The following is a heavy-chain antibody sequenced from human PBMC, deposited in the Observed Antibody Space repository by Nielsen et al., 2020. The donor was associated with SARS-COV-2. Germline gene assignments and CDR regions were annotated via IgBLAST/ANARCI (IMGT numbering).Heavy chain of an antibody. D-gene: IGHD3-3*01. J-gene: IGHJ5*02. CDR2: IYHDGGNK. CDR1: GFIFSSYA. Sequence: GESLKISCAASGFIFSSYAMHWVRQAPGKGLEWVAVIYHDGGNKYYGDAVKGRFTISRDNSKKTLFLQMNNLRAEDTAVYYCAREGPDFWSTSDKRGWFGPWGQGILVTVSS. CDR3: AREGPDFWSTSDKRGWFGP. V-gene: IGHV3-33*01.